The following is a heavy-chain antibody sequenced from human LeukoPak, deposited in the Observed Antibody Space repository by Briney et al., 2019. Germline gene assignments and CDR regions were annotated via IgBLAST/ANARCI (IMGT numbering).Heavy chain of an antibody. CDR3: ARERRSGFDY. D-gene: IGHD3-10*01. Sequence: GGSLRLSCAASGFTFSTYEMNWVRQVPGKGLEWVSYISSSGSTLYYADSVKGRFTISRDNPNNSLYLQLNSLRAEDTAVYYCARERRSGFDYWGQGTLVTVSS. V-gene: IGHV3-48*03. CDR2: ISSSGSTL. J-gene: IGHJ4*02. CDR1: GFTFSTYE.